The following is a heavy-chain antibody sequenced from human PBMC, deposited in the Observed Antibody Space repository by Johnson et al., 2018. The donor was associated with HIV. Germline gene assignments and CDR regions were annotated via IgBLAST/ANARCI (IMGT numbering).Heavy chain of an antibody. CDR3: ARGRDGL. CDR2: IYSGGST. V-gene: IGHV3-66*01. J-gene: IGHJ3*01. CDR1: GFKFDDYG. Sequence: VQLVESGGGVVRPGGSLRLSCAASGFKFDDYGMNWVRQTPGKGLEWVSVIYSGGSTYYADSVKGRFTISRDNSKNTLYLQMNSLRAEDTAVYYCARGRDGLWGQGTMVTVSS. D-gene: IGHD3/OR15-3a*01.